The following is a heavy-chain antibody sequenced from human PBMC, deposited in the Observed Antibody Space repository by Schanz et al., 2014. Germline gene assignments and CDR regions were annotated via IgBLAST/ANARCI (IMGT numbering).Heavy chain of an antibody. CDR1: RFTFSSYS. CDR2: ITASGDYM. V-gene: IGHV3-21*01. CDR3: ARGPDYGSGSYSSY. D-gene: IGHD3-10*01. Sequence: EVQLVDSGGGLVQPGGSLRLSCAASRFTFSSYSFNWVRQAPGKGLEWVSSITASGDYMHYADSVKGRFTISRDNARNSLYLQMNNLRVEDTAVYYCARGPDYGSGSYSSYWGQGTLVTVSS. J-gene: IGHJ4*02.